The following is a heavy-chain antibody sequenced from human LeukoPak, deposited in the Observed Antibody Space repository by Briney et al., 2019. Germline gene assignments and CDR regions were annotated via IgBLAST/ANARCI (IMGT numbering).Heavy chain of an antibody. CDR3: ARSAGSYDTRVLDY. Sequence: SGTLSLTCTVSGGSISSYYWSWIRQPPGKGLEWIGYIYYSGSTNYNPSLKSRVTISVDTSNNQFSLKLSSVTAADTAVYYCARSAGSYDTRVLDYWGQGTLVTVSS. CDR2: IYYSGST. V-gene: IGHV4-59*08. D-gene: IGHD1-26*01. J-gene: IGHJ4*02. CDR1: GGSISSYY.